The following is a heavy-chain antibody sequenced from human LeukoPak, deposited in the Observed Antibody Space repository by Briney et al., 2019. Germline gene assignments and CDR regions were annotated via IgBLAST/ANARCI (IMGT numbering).Heavy chain of an antibody. Sequence: GASVKVSCKASGYTFTGYYMHWVRQAPGQGLEWMGWINPNTGGTNYAQKFQGRVTMTRDTSISTAYMDLSRLRSEDTAVYYCARGSGDDAFDIWGQGTMVTVSS. CDR2: INPNTGGT. J-gene: IGHJ3*02. V-gene: IGHV1-2*02. CDR1: GYTFTGYY. D-gene: IGHD3-10*01. CDR3: ARGSGDDAFDI.